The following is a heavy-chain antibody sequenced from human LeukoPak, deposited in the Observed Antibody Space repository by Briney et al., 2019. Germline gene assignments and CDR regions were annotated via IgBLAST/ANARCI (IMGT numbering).Heavy chain of an antibody. CDR2: IKQDGSEK. CDR1: GFTISGYW. Sequence: GGSLRLSCAASGFTISGYWMSWVRQAPGKGLEWVANIKQDGSEKYYVDSVKGRFTVSRDNAKNSLFLQMNSLRAEDTAVYYRATRDDGWGQGTLVTVSS. J-gene: IGHJ4*02. V-gene: IGHV3-7*01. D-gene: IGHD5-24*01. CDR3: ATRDDG.